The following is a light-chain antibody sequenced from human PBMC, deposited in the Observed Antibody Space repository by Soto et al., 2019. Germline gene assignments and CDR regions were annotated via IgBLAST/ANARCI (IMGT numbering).Light chain of an antibody. J-gene: IGLJ3*02. CDR2: DNI. Sequence: QAVLTQPPSASGTPGQRVTISCSGTSSNIGNNAVNWYQQFPGTAPKLLIYDNIQRPSGVPDRFSGSKSGTSASLAISGLQSEDEADYYCAAWGDNLNGWVFGGWTKLTVL. V-gene: IGLV1-44*01. CDR1: SSNIGNNA. CDR3: AAWGDNLNGWV.